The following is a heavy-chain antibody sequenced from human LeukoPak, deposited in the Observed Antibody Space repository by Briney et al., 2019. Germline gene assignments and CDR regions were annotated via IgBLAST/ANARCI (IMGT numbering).Heavy chain of an antibody. D-gene: IGHD3-10*01. Sequence: PSETLSLTCTVSGGSISSSSYYWGWIRQPPGKGLEWIGSIYYSGSTYYNPSLKSRVTISVDTSKNQFSLKLSSVTAADTAVYYCALSYYYGSGSYYNARNYYYCYMDVWGKGTTVTVSS. V-gene: IGHV4-39*07. J-gene: IGHJ6*03. CDR1: GGSISSSSYY. CDR2: IYYSGST. CDR3: ALSYYYGSGSYYNARNYYYCYMDV.